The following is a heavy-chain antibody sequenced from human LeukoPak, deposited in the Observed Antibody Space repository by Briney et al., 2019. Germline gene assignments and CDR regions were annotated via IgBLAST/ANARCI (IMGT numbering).Heavy chain of an antibody. Sequence: PSETLSLTCAVYGGSFSGYYWGWIRQSPGKGLEWIGNIYHSGITYYTPSLKSRVTISVDTSKNQFYLKLSSVTAADTAVYYCARDPGHDTSNYGGLDFWGQGTLVTVSS. CDR1: GGSFSGYY. J-gene: IGHJ4*02. CDR3: ARDPGHDTSNYGGLDF. CDR2: IYHSGIT. V-gene: IGHV4-34*01. D-gene: IGHD4-11*01.